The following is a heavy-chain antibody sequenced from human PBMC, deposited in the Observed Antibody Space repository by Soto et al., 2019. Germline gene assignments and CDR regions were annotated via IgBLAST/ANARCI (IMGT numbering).Heavy chain of an antibody. Sequence: ASVKVSCKASGYTFTSYGISWVRQAPGQGLEWMGWISAYNGNTNYAQKLQGRVTMTTDTSTSTAYMELRSLRSDDTAVYYCARGWWGYDFWSGYEPYGMDVWGQGTTVTVSS. CDR3: ARGWWGYDFWSGYEPYGMDV. CDR2: ISAYNGNT. J-gene: IGHJ6*02. D-gene: IGHD3-3*01. CDR1: GYTFTSYG. V-gene: IGHV1-18*01.